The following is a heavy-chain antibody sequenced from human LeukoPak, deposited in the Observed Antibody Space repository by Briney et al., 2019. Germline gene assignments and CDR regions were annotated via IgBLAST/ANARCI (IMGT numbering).Heavy chain of an antibody. CDR1: GGSINSYY. CDR2: VDHSGST. J-gene: IGHJ5*02. CDR3: ARVHKYCSGISCYRFDP. D-gene: IGHD2-2*01. Sequence: SETLSLTCTVSGGSINSYYWSWIRQPPGKGLEWIGEVDHSGSTKYNPALKSRVTISVDKSKNQFSLRLTSVTAADTAVYYCARVHKYCSGISCYRFDPWGQGTLVSVSS. V-gene: IGHV4-59*12.